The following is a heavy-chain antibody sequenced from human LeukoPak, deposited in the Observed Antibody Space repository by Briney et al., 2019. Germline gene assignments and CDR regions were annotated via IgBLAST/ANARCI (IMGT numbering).Heavy chain of an antibody. CDR2: IKGDGSEK. J-gene: IGHJ5*02. D-gene: IGHD1-20*01. CDR3: ARGRGGDNSNWFDP. V-gene: IGHV3-7*04. CDR1: GFTISNYW. Sequence: GGSLRLSCAASGFTISNYWMTWVRQAPGKGLEWVSNIKGDGSEKNYVDSVKGRFTISRDNANNSLYLQMTGLRAEDTAVYYCARGRGGDNSNWFDPWGPGTLVTVSS.